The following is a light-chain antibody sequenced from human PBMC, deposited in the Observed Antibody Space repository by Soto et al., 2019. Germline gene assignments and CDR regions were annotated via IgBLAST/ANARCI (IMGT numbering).Light chain of an antibody. V-gene: IGLV2-11*01. CDR1: RXDIGGYNF. Sequence: QSALTQPRSVSGSPGQSVTISCTGTRXDIGGYNFVSWYQQHPGQAPKLIIYDVIKRPSGVPDRFSGSKSGNTASLTIYGLQAEDEADYYCCSYAGGYTHVFGTGTKVTVL. CDR2: DVI. CDR3: CSYAGGYTHV. J-gene: IGLJ1*01.